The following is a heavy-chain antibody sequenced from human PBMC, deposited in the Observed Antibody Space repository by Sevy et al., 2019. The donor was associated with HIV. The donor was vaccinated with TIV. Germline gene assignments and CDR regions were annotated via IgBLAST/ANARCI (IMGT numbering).Heavy chain of an antibody. D-gene: IGHD3-16*01. J-gene: IGHJ4*02. Sequence: GGSLRLSCTDSGLTFSNYWMHWVRQAPGKGLEWVASIKKDGSQKDYVDSVKGRFIISRDNAKSSVYLQMNSLRDEDAAVHYCFGGTNWGQGTLVTVSS. CDR1: GLTFSNYW. V-gene: IGHV3-7*03. CDR3: FGGTN. CDR2: IKKDGSQK.